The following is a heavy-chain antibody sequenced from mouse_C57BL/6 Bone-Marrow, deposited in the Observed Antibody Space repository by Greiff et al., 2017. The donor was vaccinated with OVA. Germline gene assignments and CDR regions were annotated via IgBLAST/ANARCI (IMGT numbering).Heavy chain of an antibody. D-gene: IGHD2-5*01. J-gene: IGHJ4*01. CDR2: IDPANGNT. CDR1: GFNIKNTY. Sequence: EVQLQQSVAELVRPGASVKLSCTASGFNIKNTYMHWVKQRPEQGLEWIGRIDPANGNTKYAPKFQGKATITADTSSNTAYLQLSRLTSEDTAIYYCARRASYYRNYRVYYYAMDYWGQGTSVTVSS. CDR3: ARRASYYRNYRVYYYAMDY. V-gene: IGHV14-3*01.